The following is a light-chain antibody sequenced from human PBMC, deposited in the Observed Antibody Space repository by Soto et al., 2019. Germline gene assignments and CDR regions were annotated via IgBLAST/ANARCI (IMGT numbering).Light chain of an antibody. J-gene: IGKJ1*01. Sequence: EILLAPSPATPSLSPGERATLSCTASQSVSSYLAWYQQKPGQAPRLLIYDASNRATGIPARFSGSGSGTDFTLTISSLEPEDFAVYYCQQRSNWLTWTFGQGTKVDIK. CDR1: QSVSSY. CDR3: QQRSNWLTWT. V-gene: IGKV3-11*01. CDR2: DAS.